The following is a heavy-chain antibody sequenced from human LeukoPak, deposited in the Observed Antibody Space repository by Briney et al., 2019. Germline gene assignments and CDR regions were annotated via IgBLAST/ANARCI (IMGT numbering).Heavy chain of an antibody. J-gene: IGHJ6*02. CDR3: ARGGGLDV. CDR1: GFSFRNYA. V-gene: IGHV3-7*03. CDR2: INHNGNVN. Sequence: PGGSLRLSCEASGFSFRNYAMNWARQAPGKGLEWVASINHNGNVNYYVDSVKGRFTISRDNAKNSLYLQMSNLRAEDTAVYFCARGGGLDVWGQGATVTVSS. D-gene: IGHD3-16*01.